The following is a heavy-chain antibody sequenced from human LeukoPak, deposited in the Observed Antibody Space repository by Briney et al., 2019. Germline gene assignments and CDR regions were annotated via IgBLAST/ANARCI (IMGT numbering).Heavy chain of an antibody. CDR1: GGTFSSYA. Sequence: VASVKVSCKASGGTFSSYAISWVRQAPGQGLEWMGIINPSGGSTSYAQKFQGRVTMTRDTSITTVYMELSRLRSDETAVFYCASFEVGAWGQGTLVTVSS. CDR3: ASFEVGA. J-gene: IGHJ5*02. CDR2: INPSGGST. D-gene: IGHD3-10*01. V-gene: IGHV1-46*01.